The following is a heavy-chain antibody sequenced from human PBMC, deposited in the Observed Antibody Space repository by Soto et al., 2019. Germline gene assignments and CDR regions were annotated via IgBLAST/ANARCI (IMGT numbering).Heavy chain of an antibody. CDR1: GGSIRRYY. Sequence: SETLSLTGTVSGGSIRRYYWSWIRQPPGKGLEWIVYGYYIGITNDNPSLKMRVTISVDTSKNQLSLNLSAVTAADTAVYYCATDYCSARSCYPYFDYWGQGTLVTVSS. D-gene: IGHD2-15*01. V-gene: IGHV4-59*01. CDR2: GYYIGIT. J-gene: IGHJ4*02. CDR3: ATDYCSARSCYPYFDY.